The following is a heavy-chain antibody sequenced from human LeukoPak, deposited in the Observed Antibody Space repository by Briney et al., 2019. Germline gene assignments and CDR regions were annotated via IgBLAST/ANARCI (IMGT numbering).Heavy chain of an antibody. Sequence: GGSLRLSCAASGFTFSSYGMHWVRQAPGKGLEWVAFIRYDGSNKYYADSVKGRFTISRDNSKNTLYLQMNSLRAEDTAVYYCAKSGLAAAGHKASAEYFQHWGQGTLVTVSS. D-gene: IGHD6-13*01. CDR2: IRYDGSNK. V-gene: IGHV3-30*02. J-gene: IGHJ1*01. CDR1: GFTFSSYG. CDR3: AKSGLAAAGHKASAEYFQH.